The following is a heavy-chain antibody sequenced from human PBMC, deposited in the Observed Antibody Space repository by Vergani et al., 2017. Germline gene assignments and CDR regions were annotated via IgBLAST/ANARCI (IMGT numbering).Heavy chain of an antibody. J-gene: IGHJ3*01. Sequence: QVQLQASGPGRVKPSQTLSLTCTMSGGSISAGYYFWSWIRQPAGKGLEWLGHISASGNASHSPSLKTRVSMSVDTSKNQFSLTVQSVTAADTAIYFCARRSGGYYSGGKVHPLRTAFDVWGHGTVVTVSS. CDR1: GGSISAGYYF. CDR2: ISASGNA. D-gene: IGHD2-15*01. V-gene: IGHV4-61*02. CDR3: ARRSGGYYSGGKVHPLRTAFDV.